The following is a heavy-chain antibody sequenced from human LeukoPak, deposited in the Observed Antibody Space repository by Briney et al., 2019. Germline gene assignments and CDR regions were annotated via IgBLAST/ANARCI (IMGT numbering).Heavy chain of an antibody. CDR1: GFTVSSNY. Sequence: GGSLRLSCAASGFTVSSNYMSWVRQAPGKGLEWVSVIYSGGSTYYADSTKGRFTVSRDNAKNSLYLQMNSLRAEDTAVYYCATTSIAAAVPGCFDYWGQGTLVTVFS. J-gene: IGHJ4*02. CDR2: IYSGGST. D-gene: IGHD6-13*01. CDR3: ATTSIAAAVPGCFDY. V-gene: IGHV3-53*01.